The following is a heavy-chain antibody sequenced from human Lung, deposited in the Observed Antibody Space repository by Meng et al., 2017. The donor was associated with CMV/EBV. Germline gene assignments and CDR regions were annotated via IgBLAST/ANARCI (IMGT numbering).Heavy chain of an antibody. CDR3: ARWGVNMVYDY. Sequence: SGKAAGYTLTSYDINWVRQATGKGLEWMGWMNPNSGNTGYAQKFQGRVTITRNTSISTAYMELSSLRSEDTAVYYCARWGVNMVYDYWGQGTLVTVSS. J-gene: IGHJ4*02. V-gene: IGHV1-8*03. CDR1: GYTLTSYD. CDR2: MNPNSGNT. D-gene: IGHD2-8*01.